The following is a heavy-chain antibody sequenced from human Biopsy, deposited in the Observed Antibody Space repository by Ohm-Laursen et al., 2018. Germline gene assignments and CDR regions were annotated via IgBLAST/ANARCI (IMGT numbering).Heavy chain of an antibody. CDR1: GFTFSDYY. CDR2: ISGSGTTI. Sequence: GSLRLSCTASGFTFSDYYMSWIRQAPGKGLEWLSYISGSGTTIFYADPVKGRFTVSRDNAKNSLYLQMNSLTVEDTAVYYCARDGAGSYHDYWGQGTLVTVSS. CDR3: ARDGAGSYHDY. V-gene: IGHV3-11*01. J-gene: IGHJ4*02. D-gene: IGHD3-10*01.